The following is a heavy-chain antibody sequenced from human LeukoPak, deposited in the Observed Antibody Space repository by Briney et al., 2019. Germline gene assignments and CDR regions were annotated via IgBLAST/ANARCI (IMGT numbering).Heavy chain of an antibody. J-gene: IGHJ4*02. Sequence: PSETLSLTCAVYGGSFSGYYWSWIRQPPGKGLEWIGEINHSGSTNYNPSLKSRVTISVDTSKNQFSLKLSSVTAADTAVYYCARHDGMATIAFDYWGQGTLVTVSS. V-gene: IGHV4-34*01. D-gene: IGHD5-24*01. CDR3: ARHDGMATIAFDY. CDR1: GGSFSGYY. CDR2: INHSGST.